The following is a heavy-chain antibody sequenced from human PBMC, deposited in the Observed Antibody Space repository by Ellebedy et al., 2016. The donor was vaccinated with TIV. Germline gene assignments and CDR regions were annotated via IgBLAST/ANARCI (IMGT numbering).Heavy chain of an antibody. CDR2: ISDGGSST. D-gene: IGHD4-23*01. J-gene: IGHJ4*02. Sequence: GESLKISCAASGLSFSTYWMHWVRQVPGKGLVWVSHISDGGSSTNYADPVKGRFTISRDNAKNTLYLQMNNLRADDTALYYCATTFADAGGYWGQGTLVTVS. CDR3: ATTFADAGGY. CDR1: GLSFSTYW. V-gene: IGHV3-74*01.